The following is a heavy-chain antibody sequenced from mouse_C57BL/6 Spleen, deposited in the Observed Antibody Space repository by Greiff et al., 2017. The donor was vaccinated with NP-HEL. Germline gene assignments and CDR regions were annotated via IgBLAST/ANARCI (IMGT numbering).Heavy chain of an antibody. D-gene: IGHD2-4*01. J-gene: IGHJ2*01. Sequence: EVQGVESGGGLVKPGGSLKLSCAASGFTFSSYAMSWVRQTPEKRLEWVATISDGGSYTYYPDNVKGRFTISRDNAKNNLYLQMSHLKSEDTAVYYCARGGDYDERDFDYWGQGTTLTVSS. CDR2: ISDGGSYT. CDR3: ARGGDYDERDFDY. V-gene: IGHV5-4*01. CDR1: GFTFSSYA.